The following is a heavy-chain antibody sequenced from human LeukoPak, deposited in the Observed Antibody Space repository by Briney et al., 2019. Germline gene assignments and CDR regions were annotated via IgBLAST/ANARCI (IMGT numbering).Heavy chain of an antibody. V-gene: IGHV3-30*02. CDR2: VRYDGRDT. CDR1: GFTFSSYG. CDR3: AKDRYSSSSTFTVNPFDY. D-gene: IGHD6-13*01. J-gene: IGHJ4*02. Sequence: GGSLRLSCATSGFTFSSYGMNWVRQAPGKGLEWVAFVRYDGRDTYYAASVKGRFTISRDNSQNTLDLQMNSLRLEDTAMYYCAKDRYSSSSTFTVNPFDYWGQGILVTVSS.